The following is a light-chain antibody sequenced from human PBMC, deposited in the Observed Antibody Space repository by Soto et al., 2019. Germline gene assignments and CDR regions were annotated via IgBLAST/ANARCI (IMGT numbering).Light chain of an antibody. J-gene: IGKJ1*01. CDR3: MQALQNPQT. V-gene: IGKV2-28*01. CDR2: LGS. Sequence: DIVMTQSPLSLPVTPGEPASISCRSSQSLLHSNGYNYLDWYLQKPGQSPQILIYLGSNRASGVPDRFSGSGSGTDFTLQISRVEAEDVSVYYCMQALQNPQTFGQGTKVDIK. CDR1: QSLLHSNGYNY.